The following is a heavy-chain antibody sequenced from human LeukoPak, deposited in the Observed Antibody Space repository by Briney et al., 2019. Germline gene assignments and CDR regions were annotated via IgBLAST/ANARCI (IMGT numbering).Heavy chain of an antibody. V-gene: IGHV3-30*04. J-gene: IGHJ4*02. CDR3: ASMGYYYDSSGYYRY. D-gene: IGHD3-22*01. CDR2: ISYDGSNK. CDR1: GFTFSSYA. Sequence: PGGSLRLSCAASGFTFSSYAMHWVRQAPGKGLEWVAVISYDGSNKYYADSVKGRFTISRDNSKNTLYLQMNSLRAEDTAVYYCASMGYYYDSSGYYRYWGQGTLGTVSS.